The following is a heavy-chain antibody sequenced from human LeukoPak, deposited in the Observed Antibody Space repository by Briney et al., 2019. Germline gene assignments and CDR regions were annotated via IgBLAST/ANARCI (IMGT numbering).Heavy chain of an antibody. J-gene: IGHJ6*02. CDR3: ASPMVYDTYYYYHGMDV. V-gene: IGHV1-69*13. D-gene: IGHD2-8*01. CDR1: GGTFSGYA. CDR2: IIPIFGTS. Sequence: SVKVSCKASGGTFSGYAINWVRQAPGQGLEWMGGIIPIFGTSNYARRFQGRVTISADESTSTAYMELSSPRSEDTAVYYCASPMVYDTYYYYHGMDVWGQGTTVTVSS.